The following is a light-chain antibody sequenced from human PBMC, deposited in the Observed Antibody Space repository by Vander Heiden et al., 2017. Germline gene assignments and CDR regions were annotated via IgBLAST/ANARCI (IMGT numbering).Light chain of an antibody. J-gene: IGLJ2*01. CDR2: LNSDGRH. CDR1: SGHSGDA. Sequence: QLVLTQSPSASASLGASVKLTCKLSSGHSGDAIAWHQQQPEKGPRYLLELNSDGRHTKGDGIPDRFSASSSGAERYLTISSLQSDDEADYYCQTWGTGALVVFGVGTKLTVL. V-gene: IGLV4-69*01. CDR3: QTWGTGALVV.